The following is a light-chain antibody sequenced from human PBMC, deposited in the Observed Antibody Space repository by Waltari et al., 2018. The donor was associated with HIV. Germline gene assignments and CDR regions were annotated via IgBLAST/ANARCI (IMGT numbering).Light chain of an antibody. V-gene: IGLV1-47*01. CDR2: GSN. J-gene: IGLJ3*02. CDR3: AAWDDSLSGRV. CDR1: SSNIGSNY. Sequence: QSVLTQSPSASWTPGQRVTISCSGSSSNIGSNYVYWYQQLPGTAPKLLIYGSNQRPPGVPDRFSGSKSGTSASLAISGLRSEDEADYYCAAWDDSLSGRVFGGGTKLTVL.